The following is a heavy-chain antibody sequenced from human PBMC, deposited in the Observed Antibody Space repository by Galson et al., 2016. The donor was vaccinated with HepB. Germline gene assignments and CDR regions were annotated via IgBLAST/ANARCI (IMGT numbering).Heavy chain of an antibody. Sequence: SETLSLTCAVSGGSFSGYYWSWIRQAPGKGLEWIGPINHSGSTNYSPSLKSRVTISMETSKNQFSQRLSSVTAAGTGVYYCASLWALVGGSGGYYYHGTDVWGQGATVTVSS. J-gene: IGHJ6*02. D-gene: IGHD3-10*01. V-gene: IGHV4-34*01. CDR2: INHSGST. CDR1: GGSFSGYY. CDR3: ASLWALVGGSGGYYYHGTDV.